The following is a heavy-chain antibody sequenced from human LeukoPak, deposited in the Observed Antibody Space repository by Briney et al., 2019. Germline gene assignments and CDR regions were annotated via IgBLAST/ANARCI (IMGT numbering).Heavy chain of an antibody. CDR2: ISYDGSNK. CDR1: GFTFSGYP. J-gene: IGHJ3*02. D-gene: IGHD1-26*01. Sequence: PGGSLRLSCAASGFTFSGYPIHWVRQAPGEGLEWVAVISYDGSNKYYADSVKGRFTISRDNSKNTLYLQMNSLRAEDTAVYYCARILPFDAFDIWGQGTMVTVSS. CDR3: ARILPFDAFDI. V-gene: IGHV3-30-3*01.